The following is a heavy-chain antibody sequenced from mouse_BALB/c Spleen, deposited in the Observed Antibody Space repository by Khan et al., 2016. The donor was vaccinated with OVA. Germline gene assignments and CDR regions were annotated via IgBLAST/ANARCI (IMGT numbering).Heavy chain of an antibody. D-gene: IGHD2-4*01. CDR3: ARKDYYDYDPFPY. CDR2: ISCSGNI. J-gene: IGHJ3*01. V-gene: IGHV3-2*02. CDR1: GYSITSEYT. Sequence: EVQLVESGPGLVKPSQSLSLTCTVTGYSITSEYTWNWIRQFPGNKLEWMGFISCSGNIRYNPSLKSRISITRDTSKNQFFLQLNSVTSEDTATYYCARKDYYDYDPFPYWGQGTLVTVSA.